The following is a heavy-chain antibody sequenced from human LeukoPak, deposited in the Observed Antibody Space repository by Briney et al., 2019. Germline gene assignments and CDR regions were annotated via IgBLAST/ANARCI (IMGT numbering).Heavy chain of an antibody. V-gene: IGHV1-18*01. CDR2: ISAYNGNT. Sequence: ASVKVSCKASGYTFSSYGITWVRQAPGQGLEWMGWISAYNGNTNSAQKLQGRVTMTTDTSTSTVYMELRSLRSDDTAVYYCARDPGDRRAFDIWGQGTMVTVSS. D-gene: IGHD7-27*01. CDR1: GYTFSSYG. CDR3: ARDPGDRRAFDI. J-gene: IGHJ3*02.